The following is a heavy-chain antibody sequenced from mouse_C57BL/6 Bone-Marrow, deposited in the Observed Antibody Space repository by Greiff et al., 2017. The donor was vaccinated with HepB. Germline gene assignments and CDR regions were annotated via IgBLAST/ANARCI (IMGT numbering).Heavy chain of an antibody. CDR3: ARGGTSSYGAY. CDR2: IHPNSGST. CDR1: GYTFTSYW. V-gene: IGHV1-64*01. D-gene: IGHD1-1*01. J-gene: IGHJ3*01. Sequence: QVHVKQPGAELVKPGASVKLSCKASGYTFTSYWMHWVKQRPGQGLEWIGMIHPNSGSTNYNEKFKSKATLTVDKSSSTAYMQLSSLTSEDSAVYYCARGGTSSYGAYWGQGTLVTVSA.